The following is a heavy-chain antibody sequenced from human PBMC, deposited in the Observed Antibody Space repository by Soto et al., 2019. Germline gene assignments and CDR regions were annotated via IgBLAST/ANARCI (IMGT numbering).Heavy chain of an antibody. D-gene: IGHD1-26*01. V-gene: IGHV3-66*01. CDR2: IYSGGST. J-gene: IGHJ1*01. Sequence: EVQLVEFGGGLVQPGGSLRHSCAASGFTVCSNYMSWVRQAPGKGLEWVSVIYSGGSTYYADSVKGRFTISRDNSKNTLYLQMNSLRAEDTAVYYCARDLVGATTEYFQHWGQGTLVTVSS. CDR1: GFTVCSNY. CDR3: ARDLVGATTEYFQH.